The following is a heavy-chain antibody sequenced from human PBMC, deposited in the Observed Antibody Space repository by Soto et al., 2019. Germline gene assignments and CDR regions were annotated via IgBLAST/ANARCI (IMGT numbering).Heavy chain of an antibody. Sequence: QVQLVESGGGVVQPGRSLRLSCAASGFTFSSYGMHWVRQAPGKGLEWVAVISYDGSTKYYADSVKGRFTISRDNSKNTLYLQMNSLRAEDTAVYYGAKDLYDFWSGYPPYNWFDPCGQGNLVTVSS. D-gene: IGHD3-3*01. J-gene: IGHJ5*02. CDR3: AKDLYDFWSGYPPYNWFDP. CDR1: GFTFSSYG. CDR2: ISYDGSTK. V-gene: IGHV3-30*18.